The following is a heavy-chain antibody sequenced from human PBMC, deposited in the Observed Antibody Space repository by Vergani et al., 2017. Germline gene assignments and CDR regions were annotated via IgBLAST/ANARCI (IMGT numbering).Heavy chain of an antibody. CDR3: ARHKIEGYSYEGCWFDR. J-gene: IGHJ5*02. D-gene: IGHD5-18*01. CDR1: GYSFTSYW. Sequence: EVQLVQSGAEVKTPGESLKISCKVSGYSFTSYWIGWVRQMPGKGVEWMGIIYPCDSDTRYSPSFQGQVTISADKSISTAYLQWSSLKASDTAMYYCARHKIEGYSYEGCWFDRWGQGTLVTVSS. V-gene: IGHV5-51*01. CDR2: IYPCDSDT.